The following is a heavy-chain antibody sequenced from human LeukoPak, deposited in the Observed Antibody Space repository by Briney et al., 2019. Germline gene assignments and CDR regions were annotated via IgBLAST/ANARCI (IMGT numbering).Heavy chain of an antibody. J-gene: IGHJ4*02. Sequence: SETLSLTCTVSGGSISDFHWSWIRQPAGKGLEWIGHVNINEGPKYNPSLRSRVIMSTDTSRNQYSLELTSVTAADSAVYYCARDGNTYGPDFDYWGQGTLVTVSS. CDR2: VNINEGP. D-gene: IGHD3-10*01. V-gene: IGHV4-4*07. CDR3: ARDGNTYGPDFDY. CDR1: GGSISDFH.